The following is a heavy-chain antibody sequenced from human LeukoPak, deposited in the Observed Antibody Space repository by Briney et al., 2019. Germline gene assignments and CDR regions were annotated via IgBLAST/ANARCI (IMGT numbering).Heavy chain of an antibody. Sequence: PGGSLRLSCAASGLTFSSYAMHWVRQAPGKGLEWVAIISYDGSSKYYVDSVKGRFTISRDNSKNTLYLQMSSLRPEDTAVYYCALTDYGDYWGQGTLVTVSS. CDR2: ISYDGSSK. CDR1: GLTFSSYA. V-gene: IGHV3-30*04. J-gene: IGHJ4*02. D-gene: IGHD4-17*01. CDR3: ALTDYGDY.